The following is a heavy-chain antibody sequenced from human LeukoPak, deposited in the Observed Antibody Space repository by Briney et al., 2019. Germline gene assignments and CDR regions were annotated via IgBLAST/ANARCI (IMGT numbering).Heavy chain of an antibody. CDR1: GFTFSSYG. D-gene: IGHD2-2*01. J-gene: IGHJ4*02. Sequence: GGSLRLSCAASGFTFSSYGMHWVRQTPGKGLECVAFIRYDGGNQYYTDSVKGRFTISRDNSKNTLYLQMNSLRAEDTAVYYCAREDEYQLLVFDYWGQGTLVTVSS. V-gene: IGHV3-30*02. CDR2: IRYDGGNQ. CDR3: AREDEYQLLVFDY.